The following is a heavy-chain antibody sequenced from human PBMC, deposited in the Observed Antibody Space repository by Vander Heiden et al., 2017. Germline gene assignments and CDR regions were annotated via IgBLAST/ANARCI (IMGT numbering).Heavy chain of an antibody. CDR3: ARDGGTGSYYSDY. J-gene: IGHJ4*02. CDR2: IWFDGSEK. V-gene: IGHV3-33*01. CDR1: GFTFSSYG. D-gene: IGHD1-26*01. Sequence: QVLLVESGGGVVQPGSSLRGSCAASGFTFSSYGMHWVRQAPGKGLELVAVIWFDGSEKYYADSVKGRFTISRDNSKNTLYLQMDSLRGEDMAVYYCARDGGTGSYYSDYWGQGTLVTVSS.